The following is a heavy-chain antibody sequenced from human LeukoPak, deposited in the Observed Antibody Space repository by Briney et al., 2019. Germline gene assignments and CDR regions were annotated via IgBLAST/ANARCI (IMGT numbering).Heavy chain of an antibody. J-gene: IGHJ4*02. CDR2: INPNSGGT. Sequence: ASVKVSCKASGYTFTGYYMHWVRQAPGQGLEWRGWINPNSGGTNYAQKFQGRVTMTRDTSISTAYMELSRLRSDDTAVYYCARDLRAYYYDSSGNDYFDYWGQGTLVTVSS. V-gene: IGHV1-2*02. D-gene: IGHD3-22*01. CDR3: ARDLRAYYYDSSGNDYFDY. CDR1: GYTFTGYY.